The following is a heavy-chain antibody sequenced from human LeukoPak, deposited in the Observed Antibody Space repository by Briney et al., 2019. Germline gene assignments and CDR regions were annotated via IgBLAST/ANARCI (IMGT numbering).Heavy chain of an antibody. Sequence: GGSLRLSCAASGFTFSSYGMHWVRQAPGKGLEWVAVISYDGSNKYYADSVKGRFTISRDNSKNTLYLQMNSLRAEDTAVYYCARGGGTVTRRTRQYPGIWGQGTLVTVSS. CDR3: ARGGGTVTRRTRQYPGI. V-gene: IGHV3-30*03. CDR2: ISYDGSNK. J-gene: IGHJ4*02. D-gene: IGHD4-17*01. CDR1: GFTFSSYG.